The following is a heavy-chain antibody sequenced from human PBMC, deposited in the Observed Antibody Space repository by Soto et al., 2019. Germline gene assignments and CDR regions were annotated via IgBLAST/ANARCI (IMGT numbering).Heavy chain of an antibody. CDR1: GFTFDDYA. Sequence: EVQLVESGGGLVQPGRSLRLSCAASGFTFDDYAMHWVRQAPGKGLEWVSGISWNSGSIGYADSVKGRFTISRDNAKNCLYLQMNSLGAEDTALYYCAARLDPQGVGGMDVWGQGTKVTVSS. CDR3: AARLDPQGVGGMDV. V-gene: IGHV3-9*01. D-gene: IGHD6-19*01. CDR2: ISWNSGSI. J-gene: IGHJ6*02.